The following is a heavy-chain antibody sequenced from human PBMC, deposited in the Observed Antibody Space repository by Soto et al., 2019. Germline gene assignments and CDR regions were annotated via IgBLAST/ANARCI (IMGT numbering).Heavy chain of an antibody. CDR3: ARENYFDY. Sequence: EVQLVESGGGLVQPGGSLRLSCAASGFTFSNYWMGWVRLAPGKGLEWVANVKQDGSEKSYVDSVKGRFTISRDNAKKSLYLQMNSLRAEDTAVYYCARENYFDYWGQGTLVTVSS. V-gene: IGHV3-7*01. CDR2: VKQDGSEK. CDR1: GFTFSNYW. J-gene: IGHJ4*02.